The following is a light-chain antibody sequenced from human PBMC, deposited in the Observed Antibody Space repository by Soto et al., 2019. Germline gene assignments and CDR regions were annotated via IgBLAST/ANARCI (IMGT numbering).Light chain of an antibody. CDR1: QSVSSSY. J-gene: IGKJ2*01. CDR2: GTS. CDR3: QQYGGSPLYT. Sequence: EIVLTQSPGTLCLSPGERATLSCRASQSVSSSYLAWYQQKPGQAPRLLIYGTSSRATGIPDRFSGSGSGTDFTLTISRLEPEDFAVYYCQQYGGSPLYTFGQGTKLEIK. V-gene: IGKV3-20*01.